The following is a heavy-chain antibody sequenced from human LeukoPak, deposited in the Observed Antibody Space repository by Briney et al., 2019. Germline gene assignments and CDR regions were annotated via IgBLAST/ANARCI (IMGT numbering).Heavy chain of an antibody. D-gene: IGHD2-15*01. Sequence: GASVKVSCKASGYTFSSYGISWVRQAPGQGLEWLGYISAYNGNTNYAQKVQGRITMTTDTSTSTAYMEMRSLRSVDTAVYYCARDCSGSSCYWIHWGQGTLVTVSS. J-gene: IGHJ4*02. V-gene: IGHV1-18*01. CDR3: ARDCSGSSCYWIH. CDR2: ISAYNGNT. CDR1: GYTFSSYG.